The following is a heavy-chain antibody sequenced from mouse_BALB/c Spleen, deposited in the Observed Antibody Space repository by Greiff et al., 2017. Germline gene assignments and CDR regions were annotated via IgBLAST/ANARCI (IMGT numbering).Heavy chain of an antibody. CDR1: GYTFTSYY. V-gene: IGHV1S16*01. D-gene: IGHD4-1*01. Sequence: QVQLQQPGAELVKPGASVKLSCKASGYTFTSYYMYWVKQRPGKGLEWIGGINPSNGGTNFNEKFKSKATLTVDKSSSTAYMQLSSLTSEDSAVYYCTRGTGKDYYAMDYWGQGTSVTVSS. CDR2: INPSNGGT. CDR3: TRGTGKDYYAMDY. J-gene: IGHJ4*01.